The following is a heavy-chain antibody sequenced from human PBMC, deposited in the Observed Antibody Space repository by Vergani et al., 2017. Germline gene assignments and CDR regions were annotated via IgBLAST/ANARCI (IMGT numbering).Heavy chain of an antibody. CDR2: IYYSGST. CDR1: GGSLSSGGYY. V-gene: IGHV4-31*03. J-gene: IGHJ6*02. CDR3: ARGKGRYYYYGMDV. Sequence: QVQLQESGPGLVKPSQTLSLTCTVSGGSLSSGGYYWSWIRQHPGKGLEWIGYIYYSGSTYYNPSLKSRVTISVDTSKNQFSLKLSSVTAADTAVYYCARGKGRYYYYGMDVWGQGTTVTVSS.